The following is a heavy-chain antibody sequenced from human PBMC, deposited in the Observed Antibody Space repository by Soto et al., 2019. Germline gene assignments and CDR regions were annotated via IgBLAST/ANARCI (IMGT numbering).Heavy chain of an antibody. J-gene: IGHJ5*02. CDR2: IGGSGGST. D-gene: IGHD2-2*01. V-gene: IGHV3-23*01. Sequence: EVKLLESGGGLVQPGGSLRLSCAASGFTFSSYAMNWVRQAPGKGLEWVSAIGGSGGSTYYADSVKGRFTISRDNSKNTVSLQMNSLRADDTAVYYCAKDTISFCISSCGSNWFDPWGQGTLVTVSS. CDR1: GFTFSSYA. CDR3: AKDTISFCISSCGSNWFDP.